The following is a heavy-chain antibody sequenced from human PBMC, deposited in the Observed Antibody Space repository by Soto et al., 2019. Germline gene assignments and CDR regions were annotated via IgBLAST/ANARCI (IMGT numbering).Heavy chain of an antibody. CDR1: VFTVISNY. J-gene: IGHJ3*02. V-gene: IGHV3-53*01. D-gene: IGHD2-21*02. Sequence: GGSLRLSCASSVFTVISNYMNWVRQAPGKGLEWVSVIYSGGSTYYADSVKGRFTISRDNSKNTLYLQMNSLRAEDTAVYYCAGAGDCGGDCYSGAFDIWGQGTMVTVSS. CDR3: AGAGDCGGDCYSGAFDI. CDR2: IYSGGST.